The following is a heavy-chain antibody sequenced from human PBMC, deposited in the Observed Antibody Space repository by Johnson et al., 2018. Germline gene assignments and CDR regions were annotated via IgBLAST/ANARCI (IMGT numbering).Heavy chain of an antibody. J-gene: IGHJ6*03. CDR3: AKGPSSSLPEYYYSYMDV. Sequence: QVQLVESGGGVVQPGRSLRLSCAASRFTFSSYGMHWVRQAPGTGLAWMALLSYDGGNEYYADSVMGRFTISRDNYQNTLALQMNSLRAEDTAVYYCAKGPSSSLPEYYYSYMDVWGKGTTVTVSS. D-gene: IGHD6-13*01. CDR2: LSYDGGNE. V-gene: IGHV3-30*18. CDR1: RFTFSSYG.